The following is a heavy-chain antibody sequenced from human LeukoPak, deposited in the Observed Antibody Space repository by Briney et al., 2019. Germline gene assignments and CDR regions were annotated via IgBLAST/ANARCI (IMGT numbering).Heavy chain of an antibody. CDR3: ARGTTHLWFGEGGNALDI. J-gene: IGHJ3*02. D-gene: IGHD3-10*01. CDR2: ISGYSGDT. V-gene: IGHV1-2*02. Sequence: ASVKVSCKASGYTFSNYGINWVGQAPGQGLEWMGWISGYSGDTKDALKFQGRVTMTRDTSINTAYMELSRLTSDDTAVYYCARGTTHLWFGEGGNALDIWGQGTMVTVSS. CDR1: GYTFSNYG.